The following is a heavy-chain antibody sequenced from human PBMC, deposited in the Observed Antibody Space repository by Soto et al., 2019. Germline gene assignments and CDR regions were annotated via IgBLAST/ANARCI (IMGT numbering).Heavy chain of an antibody. CDR3: ARERTSGDYYFDY. CDR1: GGSIGGYY. Sequence: SETLSLTCTVSTVSGGSIGGYYWSWIRQPPGKGLEWIGYIYYTGSTNYNPSLKSRVTMSVDTSKNQFSLKLSSVTAADTAVYYCARERTSGDYYFDYWGQGTLVTVSS. V-gene: IGHV4-59*01. CDR2: IYYTGST. J-gene: IGHJ4*02.